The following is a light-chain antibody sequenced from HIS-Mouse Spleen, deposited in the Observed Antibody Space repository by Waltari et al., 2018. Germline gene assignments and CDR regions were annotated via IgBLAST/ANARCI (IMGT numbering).Light chain of an antibody. CDR1: NLGDKY. V-gene: IGLV3-1*01. CDR2: QDS. J-gene: IGLJ2*01. CDR3: QAWDG. Sequence: SYELTQPPSVSVSPGQTASITCPGDNLGDKYACWYQQKPGQSPVLVIYQDSKRPSGIPERFSGSNSGNTATLTISGTQAMDEADYYCQAWDGFGGGTKLTVL.